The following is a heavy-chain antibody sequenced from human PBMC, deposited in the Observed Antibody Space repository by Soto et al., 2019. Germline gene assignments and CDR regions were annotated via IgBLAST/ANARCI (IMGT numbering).Heavy chain of an antibody. D-gene: IGHD1-1*01. V-gene: IGHV3-33*01. Sequence: GGSLRLSCAASGFTFSSYGMHWVRQAPGKGLEWVAVIWYDGSNKYYADSVKGRFTISRDNSKNTLYLQMDSLRAEDTAVYYCARDGNLHYGMDVWGQGTTVTVSS. CDR3: ARDGNLHYGMDV. CDR1: GFTFSSYG. CDR2: IWYDGSNK. J-gene: IGHJ6*02.